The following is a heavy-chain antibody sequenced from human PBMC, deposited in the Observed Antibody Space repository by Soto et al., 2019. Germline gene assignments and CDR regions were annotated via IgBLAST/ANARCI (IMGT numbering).Heavy chain of an antibody. V-gene: IGHV4-34*01. D-gene: IGHD5-18*01. Sequence: SETLSLTCAVYGGSFSGYYWSWIRQPPGKGLEWIGEINHSGSTNYNPSLKSRVTISVDTSKNRFSLKLSSVTAADTAVYYCASVDTAMGHGMDVWGQGTTVTVS. J-gene: IGHJ6*02. CDR3: ASVDTAMGHGMDV. CDR1: GGSFSGYY. CDR2: INHSGST.